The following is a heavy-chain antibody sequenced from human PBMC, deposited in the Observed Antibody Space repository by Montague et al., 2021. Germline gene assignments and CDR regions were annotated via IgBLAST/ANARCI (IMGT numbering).Heavy chain of an antibody. CDR3: ARISTNGVFNAFDL. V-gene: IGHV3-21*01. CDR2: ISSNSRHI. Sequence: SLRLSCAASGFTFGAYSMTWVRQAPGKGLDYVSSISSNSRHIYSAAPLRGRFTISRDNAGNSLYLQTDSLRAEDTAVYYCARISTNGVFNAFDLWGRGTVVIVSS. J-gene: IGHJ3*01. D-gene: IGHD2-8*01. CDR1: GFTFGAYS.